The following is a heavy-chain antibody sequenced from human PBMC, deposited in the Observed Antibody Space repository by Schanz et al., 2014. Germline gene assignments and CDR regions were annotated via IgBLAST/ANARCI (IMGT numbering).Heavy chain of an antibody. CDR2: IKQDGSEK. J-gene: IGHJ4*02. D-gene: IGHD3-10*01. Sequence: EVLLVESGGGLVQPGGSLRLSCGGSGFTFSKYWMSWVRQAPGKGLEWVANIKQDGSEKYYVDAVKGRFTISRDNAKNSMYLHMKSLRGEDTAVYYCARDNYYGSGSCAYWGQGTLVTVSS. CDR1: GFTFSKYW. V-gene: IGHV3-7*04. CDR3: ARDNYYGSGSCAY.